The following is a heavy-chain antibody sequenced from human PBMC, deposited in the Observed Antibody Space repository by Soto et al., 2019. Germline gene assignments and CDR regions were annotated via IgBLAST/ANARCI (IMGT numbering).Heavy chain of an antibody. CDR2: IIPIFGTA. J-gene: IGHJ5*02. D-gene: IGHD1-7*01. V-gene: IGHV1-69*13. CDR3: ARGRITGTLAPNWFDP. Sequence: EASVKVSCKASGGTFSSYAISWVRQAPGQGLEWMGGIIPIFGTANYAQKFQGRVTITADESTSTAYMELSSLRSEDTAVYYCARGRITGTLAPNWFDPWGQGTLVTVSS. CDR1: GGTFSSYA.